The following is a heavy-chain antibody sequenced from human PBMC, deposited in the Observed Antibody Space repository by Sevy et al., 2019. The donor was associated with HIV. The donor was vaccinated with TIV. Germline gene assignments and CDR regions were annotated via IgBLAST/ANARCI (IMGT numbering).Heavy chain of an antibody. J-gene: IGHJ4*02. CDR3: AVRGYSGYDPIDY. Sequence: SETLSLTCTVSDGSISSSSYYWGWVRQPPGKGLEWIGSIYYSGSTYYNPSLKSRVTISVDTSKNQFSLKLSSVTAADTAVYYCAVRGYSGYDPIDYWGQGTLVTVSS. D-gene: IGHD5-12*01. V-gene: IGHV4-39*01. CDR2: IYYSGST. CDR1: DGSISSSSYY.